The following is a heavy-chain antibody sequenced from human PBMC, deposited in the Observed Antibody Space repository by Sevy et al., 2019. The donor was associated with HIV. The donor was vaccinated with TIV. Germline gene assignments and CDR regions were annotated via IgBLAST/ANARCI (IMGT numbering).Heavy chain of an antibody. CDR1: GYTFTSYD. J-gene: IGHJ6*02. D-gene: IGHD2-15*01. Sequence: ASVKVSCRSSGYTFTSYDINWVRQPIGQGLEWMGWMNPNSGKTGFAQRFQGRLSMTRDTSINTAYMELSSLSSEDTAVYYCARGYCRGDACYGEGMDVWGQGTTVTVSS. CDR3: ARGYCRGDACYGEGMDV. V-gene: IGHV1-8*01. CDR2: MNPNSGKT.